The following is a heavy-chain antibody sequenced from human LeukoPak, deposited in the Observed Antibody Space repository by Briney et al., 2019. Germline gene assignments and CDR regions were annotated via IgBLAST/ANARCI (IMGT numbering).Heavy chain of an antibody. D-gene: IGHD5-12*01. CDR3: AKVQFSDYDMNFDS. J-gene: IGHJ4*02. CDR2: IGGGDGNT. CDR1: GFTFSSYA. Sequence: GGSLRLSCAASGFTFSSYAMSWVRQAPGMGLQWVSAIGGGDGNTYYADSVKGRFTISRDNSKNSLYLQINSLRADDTAVYYCAKVQFSDYDMNFDSWGQGTLVTVSS. V-gene: IGHV3-23*01.